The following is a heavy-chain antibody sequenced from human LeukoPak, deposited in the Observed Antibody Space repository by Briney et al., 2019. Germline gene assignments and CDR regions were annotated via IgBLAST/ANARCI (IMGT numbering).Heavy chain of an antibody. J-gene: IGHJ4*02. CDR1: GGSFSGYY. CDR2: INHSGST. V-gene: IGHV4-34*10. D-gene: IGHD2-15*01. Sequence: SETLSLTCAVYGGSFSGYYWSWIRQPPGKGLEWIGEINHSGSTNYNPSLKSRVTMSVDTSKNQFSLKLNSVTAADTAVYYCARYCNGVNCFSFDYGGQGALVTVSA. CDR3: ARYCNGVNCFSFDY.